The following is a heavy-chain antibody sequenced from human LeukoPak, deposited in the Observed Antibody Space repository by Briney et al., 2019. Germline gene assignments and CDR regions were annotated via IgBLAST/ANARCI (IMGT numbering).Heavy chain of an antibody. CDR1: GFTFSSYA. Sequence: GGSLRLSCAASGFTFSSYAMSWVRQAPGKGLEWVSAISGSGGSTYYADSVKGRFTISRDNSKNTLYLQMNSLRAEDTAVYYCAKARTYYYDSSGYYYFDYWGRGTLVTVSS. CDR3: AKARTYYYDSSGYYYFDY. D-gene: IGHD3-22*01. CDR2: ISGSGGST. V-gene: IGHV3-23*01. J-gene: IGHJ4*02.